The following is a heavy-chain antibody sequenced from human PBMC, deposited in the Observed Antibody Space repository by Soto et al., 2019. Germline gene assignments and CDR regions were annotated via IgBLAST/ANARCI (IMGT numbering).Heavy chain of an antibody. CDR2: ISVYNGKT. D-gene: IGHD3-10*01. Sequence: QVQLVQSGAEVKKPGASVKVSCKTSANTFTTYGISWVRQAPGQGLEWMGWISVYNGKTSYAQNLQGRVTMTTDTPTSTACLGLRSLRADDTAAYYWAGGVIWSGEPSYYYYGMDVWGQGTTVTVSS. V-gene: IGHV1-18*01. J-gene: IGHJ6*02. CDR3: AGGVIWSGEPSYYYYGMDV. CDR1: ANTFTTYG.